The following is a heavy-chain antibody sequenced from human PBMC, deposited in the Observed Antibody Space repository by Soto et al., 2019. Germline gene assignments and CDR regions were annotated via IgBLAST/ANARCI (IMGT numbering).Heavy chain of an antibody. J-gene: IGHJ3*02. CDR2: VSAYNGNT. Sequence: ASVKVSCKASGYTFTSYGISWVRQAPGHGXEWMGWVSAYNGNTNYAQNLQGRVTMTTDTSTSTAYMELRSLRSDDTAVYYCARGMLDYYDSSGYSVFRPGAFDIWGQGSMVSVSS. CDR1: GYTFTSYG. V-gene: IGHV1-18*01. D-gene: IGHD3-22*01. CDR3: ARGMLDYYDSSGYSVFRPGAFDI.